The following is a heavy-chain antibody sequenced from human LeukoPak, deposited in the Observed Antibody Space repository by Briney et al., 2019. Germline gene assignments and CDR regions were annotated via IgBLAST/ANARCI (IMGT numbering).Heavy chain of an antibody. D-gene: IGHD3-22*01. Sequence: PGGSLRLSCAASGFTFSSYSMNWVRQAPGKGLEWVSSISSSSSYMYYADSVKGRFTISRDNAKNSLYLQMNSLRAEDTAVYYCARDVVLSSGYPGSFDYWGQGTLVTVSS. CDR3: ARDVVLSSGYPGSFDY. V-gene: IGHV3-21*01. CDR2: ISSSSSYM. J-gene: IGHJ4*02. CDR1: GFTFSSYS.